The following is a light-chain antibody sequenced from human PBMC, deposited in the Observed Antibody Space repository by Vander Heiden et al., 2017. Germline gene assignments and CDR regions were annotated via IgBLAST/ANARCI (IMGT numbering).Light chain of an antibody. Sequence: EMLLTQSPGTLSLSPGERATLSCRASQSVSDNQLAWYQQKPGQAPRLLMYGVSNRATGIPDRFSGSGSGTDFTLIISRLEPEDFGVYFCHHYGASPYTFGQGTKLEIK. CDR2: GVS. CDR3: HHYGASPYT. J-gene: IGKJ2*01. V-gene: IGKV3-20*01. CDR1: QSVSDNQ.